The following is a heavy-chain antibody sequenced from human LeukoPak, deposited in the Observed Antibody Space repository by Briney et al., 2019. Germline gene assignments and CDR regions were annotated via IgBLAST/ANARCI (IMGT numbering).Heavy chain of an antibody. J-gene: IGHJ6*03. V-gene: IGHV4-59*08. D-gene: IGHD1-1*01. CDR1: GGSISSY. CDR3: ARLNWNDALDYDYVDV. Sequence: SETLSLTCTLSGGSISSYWSWIRQPPGKGLECIGYIFYTGITTYNPPLKSRVTISIETSKTQSSLKLTSVTAADTPVYYCARLNWNDALDYDYVDVWGKGTTVTVSS. CDR2: IFYTGIT.